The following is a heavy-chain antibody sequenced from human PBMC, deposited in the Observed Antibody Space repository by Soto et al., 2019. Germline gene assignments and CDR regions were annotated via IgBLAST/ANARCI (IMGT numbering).Heavy chain of an antibody. V-gene: IGHV1-24*01. Sequence: ASVNGSCKVSGYTLTELSMHWVRQAPGKGLEWMGGFDPEDGETIYAQKFQGRVTMTEDTSTDTAYMELSSLRSEDTAVYYCSSGGNSGFDYWGQGTLVTVSS. CDR1: GYTLTELS. D-gene: IGHD2-21*02. J-gene: IGHJ4*02. CDR3: SSGGNSGFDY. CDR2: FDPEDGET.